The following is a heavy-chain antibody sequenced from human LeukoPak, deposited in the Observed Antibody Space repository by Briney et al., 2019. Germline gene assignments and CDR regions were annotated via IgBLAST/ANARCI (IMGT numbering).Heavy chain of an antibody. CDR3: AIERRQLFTCSWTY. CDR2: IKEDGTEK. V-gene: IGHV3-7*01. D-gene: IGHD2-15*01. Sequence: VGTLSLSCAVSGCTFSDYWMTWVRHAPGNGLQGKANIKEDGTEKYYVDSVKGRFTISRDNAANSLFLQMSSLRAEDTAVYYCAIERRQLFTCSWTYWGHGPLVTVST. CDR1: GCTFSDYW. J-gene: IGHJ4*01.